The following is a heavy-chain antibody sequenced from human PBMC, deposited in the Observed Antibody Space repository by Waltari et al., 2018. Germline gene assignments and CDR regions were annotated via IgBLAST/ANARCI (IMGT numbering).Heavy chain of an antibody. CDR3: ASTRAYSSSSGSLWYYGMDV. Sequence: EVQLVESGGGLVKPGGSLRLSCAASGFTFSSYSMNWVRQAPGTGLEWVSSISSSSSYIYYADSVKGRFTISRDNAKNSLYLQMNSLRAEDTAVYYCASTRAYSSSSGSLWYYGMDVWGQGTTVTVSS. CDR1: GFTFSSYS. J-gene: IGHJ6*02. CDR2: ISSSSSYI. D-gene: IGHD6-6*01. V-gene: IGHV3-21*01.